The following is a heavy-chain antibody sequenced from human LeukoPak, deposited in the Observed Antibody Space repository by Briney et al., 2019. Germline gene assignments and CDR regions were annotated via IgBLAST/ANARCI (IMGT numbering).Heavy chain of an antibody. V-gene: IGHV3-23*01. CDR3: ITEPPMDFFVVLPA. CDR1: GFTFSSYG. CDR2: ISGSGGST. J-gene: IGHJ5*02. D-gene: IGHD2-2*01. Sequence: GGTLRLSCAASGFTFSSYGMSWVRQAPGKGLEWVSAISGSGGSTYYADSVKGRFTISRDNSKNTLYLQMNSLKSEDTAVYYCITEPPMDFFVVLPAWGQGTLVTVSS.